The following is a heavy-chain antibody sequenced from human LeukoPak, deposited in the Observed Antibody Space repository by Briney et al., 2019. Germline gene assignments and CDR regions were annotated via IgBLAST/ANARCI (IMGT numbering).Heavy chain of an antibody. CDR2: IFSSSSTI. D-gene: IGHD2-15*01. Sequence: GGSLRLSCAASGFTFSSYSMNWVRQAPGKGLEWVSYIFSSSSTISYADSVKGRFTISRDNSKNSLFLQMNSLRAEDTAVYYCARARGYCSGGSCYFLDYWGQGTLVTVSS. J-gene: IGHJ4*02. V-gene: IGHV3-48*01. CDR3: ARARGYCSGGSCYFLDY. CDR1: GFTFSSYS.